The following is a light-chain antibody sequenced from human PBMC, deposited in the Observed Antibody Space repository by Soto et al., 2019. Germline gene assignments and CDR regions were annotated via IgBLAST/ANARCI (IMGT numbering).Light chain of an antibody. Sequence: QSALTQPSSVTGSPGQSGTISCTGTRGDVGGYNYVSWYQQHPGKAPKLMIYDVSKPPSGVPDRFSGSKSGNTASLTISGLQAEDEGDYDCCSYAGSYTLRVFGGGTKLTVL. CDR2: DVS. CDR3: CSYAGSYTLRV. V-gene: IGLV2-11*01. CDR1: RGDVGGYNY. J-gene: IGLJ2*01.